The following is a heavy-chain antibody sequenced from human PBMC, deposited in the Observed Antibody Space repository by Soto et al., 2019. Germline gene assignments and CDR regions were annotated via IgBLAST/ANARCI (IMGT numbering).Heavy chain of an antibody. Sequence: PSETLSLTCTVSGGSISSYYWSWIRQPPGKGLEWIGYIYYSGSTNYNPSLKSRVTISVDTSKNQFSLKLSSVTAADTAVYYCARAEEDGSGSYYNPIDAFGIWGQGTMVTVSS. D-gene: IGHD3-10*01. CDR2: IYYSGST. CDR3: ARAEEDGSGSYYNPIDAFGI. J-gene: IGHJ3*02. CDR1: GGSISSYY. V-gene: IGHV4-59*01.